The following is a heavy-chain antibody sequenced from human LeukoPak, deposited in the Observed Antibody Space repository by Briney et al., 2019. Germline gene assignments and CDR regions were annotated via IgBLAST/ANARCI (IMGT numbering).Heavy chain of an antibody. Sequence: GASVRVSCKASGYTFTGYYMHWVRQAPGQGLEWMGWINPNSGGTNYAQKFQGRVTMTRDTSISTAYMELSSLRSEDTAVYYCATDYYDSSGIDYWGQGTLVTVSS. D-gene: IGHD3-22*01. J-gene: IGHJ4*02. CDR1: GYTFTGYY. V-gene: IGHV1-2*02. CDR3: ATDYYDSSGIDY. CDR2: INPNSGGT.